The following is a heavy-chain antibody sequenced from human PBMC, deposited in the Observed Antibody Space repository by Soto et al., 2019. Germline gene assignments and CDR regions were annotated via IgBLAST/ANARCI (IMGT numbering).Heavy chain of an antibody. J-gene: IGHJ3*02. Sequence: PSQTLSLTCAISGDSVSSNSAAWNWIRQSPSRGLEWLGRTYYRSKWYNDYAVSVKSRITINPDTSKNQFSLQLNSVTPEDTAVYYCARDQPPIAVAGLDAFDIWGQGTMVTVSS. CDR2: TYYRSKWYN. V-gene: IGHV6-1*01. D-gene: IGHD6-19*01. CDR1: GDSVSSNSAA. CDR3: ARDQPPIAVAGLDAFDI.